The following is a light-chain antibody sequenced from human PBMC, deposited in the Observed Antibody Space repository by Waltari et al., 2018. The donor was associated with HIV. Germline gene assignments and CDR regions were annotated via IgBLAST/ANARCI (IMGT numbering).Light chain of an antibody. Sequence: IVLTQSPGTLSLSPGERATLSCWASQSVYNSYLAWYQQKPGQAPRLLIYDASIRATGIPDRFSGSASGTDFTLTISRLEPEDFVVYYCQQYGSSPYTFGPGTTVDIK. CDR2: DAS. V-gene: IGKV3-20*01. J-gene: IGKJ3*01. CDR1: QSVYNSY. CDR3: QQYGSSPYT.